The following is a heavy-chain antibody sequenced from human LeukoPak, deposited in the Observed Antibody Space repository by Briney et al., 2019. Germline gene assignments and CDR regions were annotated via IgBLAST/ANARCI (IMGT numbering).Heavy chain of an antibody. J-gene: IGHJ4*02. D-gene: IGHD7-27*01. Sequence: PSETLSLTCTVSGGSIGTYYWSWIRQPAGTGLEWIGRIFTTGGANYNPSLKSRVTMSLDTSNNLFSLKLNSVTAADTAVYYCVRDGPSWGLLWGQGALVTVSS. CDR1: GGSIGTYY. CDR3: VRDGPSWGLL. CDR2: IFTTGGA. V-gene: IGHV4-4*07.